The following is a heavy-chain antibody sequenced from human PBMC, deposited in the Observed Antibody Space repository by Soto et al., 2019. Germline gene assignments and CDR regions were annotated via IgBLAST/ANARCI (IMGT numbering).Heavy chain of an antibody. CDR2: ISSNGGST. J-gene: IGHJ4*02. V-gene: IGHV3-64*01. Sequence: GGSLRLSCAASGFTFSSYAMHWVRQAPGKGLEYVSAISSNGGSTYYANSVKGRFTISRDNSKDTLYLQMGSLRAEDMAVYYCARGPDCSGGSCYCSDDWGQGTLFTVSS. CDR3: ARGPDCSGGSCYCSDD. CDR1: GFTFSSYA. D-gene: IGHD2-15*01.